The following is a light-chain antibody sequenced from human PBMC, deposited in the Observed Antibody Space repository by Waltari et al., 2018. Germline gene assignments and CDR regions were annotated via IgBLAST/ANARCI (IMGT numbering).Light chain of an antibody. V-gene: IGLV3-19*01. J-gene: IGLJ3*02. CDR2: CVG. CDR3: NSRDISGNHWV. Sequence: SSELTQDPAVSVALGQTVRITCQGDSLRQSFASWYQQKPGQAPVLVGLCVGNRPSGIPDRFSGSNSGNTAFLTITGAQADDEADYYCNSRDISGNHWVFGGGTRLTVL. CDR1: SLRQSF.